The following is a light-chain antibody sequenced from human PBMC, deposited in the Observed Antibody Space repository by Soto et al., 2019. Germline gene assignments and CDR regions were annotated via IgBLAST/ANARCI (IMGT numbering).Light chain of an antibody. J-gene: IGLJ3*02. Sequence: QSALTQPASVSGSPGQSITISCTGTGRDVGPHNYVSWYQQLPGEAPKVIIYDVSNRPSGVSDRFSGSESGGTASLTISGLQAEDEGDYFCSSATSTSTRFGGGTKLTVL. CDR2: DVS. CDR3: SSATSTSTR. CDR1: GRDVGPHNY. V-gene: IGLV2-14*03.